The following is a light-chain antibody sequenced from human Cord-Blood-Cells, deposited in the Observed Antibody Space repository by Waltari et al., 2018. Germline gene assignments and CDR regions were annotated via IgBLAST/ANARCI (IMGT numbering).Light chain of an antibody. V-gene: IGLV2-14*01. CDR1: SSDVGGYNY. CDR3: SSYTSSSRV. Sequence: QSALTQPASVSGSPGQSITISCTGTSSDVGGYNYVSWYQQHPGKAPKLMIYYVSKRPAGVSNRFSGSKSGNTASLTISGLQAEDEADYYCSSYTSSSRVFGGGTKLTVL. J-gene: IGLJ3*02. CDR2: YVS.